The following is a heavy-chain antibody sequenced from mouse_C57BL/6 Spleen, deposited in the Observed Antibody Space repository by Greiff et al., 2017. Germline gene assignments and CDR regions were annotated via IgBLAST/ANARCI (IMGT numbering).Heavy chain of an antibody. CDR2: ISDGGSYT. V-gene: IGHV5-4*01. CDR3: ARGGLEYWYFDV. J-gene: IGHJ1*03. CDR1: GFTFSSYA. D-gene: IGHD3-1*01. Sequence: VQLKESGGGLVKPGGSLKLSCAASGFTFSSYAMSWVRQTPEKRLEWVATISDGGSYTYYPHNVKGRFTISRDNSKNNLYLQMSHLKSEDTAMYYCARGGLEYWYFDVWGTGTTVTVSS.